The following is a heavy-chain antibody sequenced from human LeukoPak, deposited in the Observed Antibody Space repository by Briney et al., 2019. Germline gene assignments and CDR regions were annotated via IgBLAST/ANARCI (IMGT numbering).Heavy chain of an antibody. J-gene: IGHJ3*02. D-gene: IGHD3-16*01. Sequence: PGGSLRLSCAASGFAFGDCEMNCVRQAPGPGLECIASISSSGATTHYADSVKGRFGISRDNAKNSLFLQMSSLSAEDTATYFCASGLWGAFDIWAQGTMVSVSS. V-gene: IGHV3-48*03. CDR2: ISSSGATT. CDR1: GFAFGDCE. CDR3: ASGLWGAFDI.